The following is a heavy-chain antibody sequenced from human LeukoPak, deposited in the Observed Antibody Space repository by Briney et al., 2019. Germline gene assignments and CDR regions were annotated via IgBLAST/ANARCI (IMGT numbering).Heavy chain of an antibody. V-gene: IGHV1-2*02. J-gene: IGHJ4*02. D-gene: IGHD1-14*01. CDR2: INPNSGGA. Sequence: ASVKVSCKASGYTFTGYYMHWVRQAPGQGLEWMGWINPNSGGANYAQKFQGRVTITADKSTSTAYMELSSLRSEDTAVYYCARDSWTGGDWGQGTLVTVSS. CDR3: ARDSWTGGD. CDR1: GYTFTGYY.